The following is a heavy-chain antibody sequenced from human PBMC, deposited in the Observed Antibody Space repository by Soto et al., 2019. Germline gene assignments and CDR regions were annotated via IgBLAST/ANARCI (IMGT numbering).Heavy chain of an antibody. D-gene: IGHD2-2*01. CDR2: MNPNSGNT. CDR1: GYTFTSYD. V-gene: IGHV1-8*01. CDR3: ARTNDIVVVPSLNWFDP. Sequence: ASVKVSCKASGYTFTSYDINWVRQATGQGLEWMGWMNPNSGNTGYAQKFQGRVTMTRNTSISTAYMELSSLGSEDTAVYYCARTNDIVVVPSLNWFDPWGQGTLVTVSS. J-gene: IGHJ5*02.